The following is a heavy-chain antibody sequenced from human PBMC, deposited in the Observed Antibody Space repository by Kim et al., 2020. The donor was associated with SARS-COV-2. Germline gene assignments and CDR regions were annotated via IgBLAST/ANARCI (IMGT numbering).Heavy chain of an antibody. J-gene: IGHJ4*02. CDR3: VKGVGTTGTLFDY. V-gene: IGHV3-64D*09. D-gene: IGHD1-1*01. Sequence: GGSLRLSCSASGFTFSSYAMHWVRQAPGKGLEYVSAISSNGGSTYYADSVKGRFTISRDNSKNTLYLQMSSLRAEDTAVYYCVKGVGTTGTLFDYWGQGTLVTVSS. CDR1: GFTFSSYA. CDR2: ISSNGGST.